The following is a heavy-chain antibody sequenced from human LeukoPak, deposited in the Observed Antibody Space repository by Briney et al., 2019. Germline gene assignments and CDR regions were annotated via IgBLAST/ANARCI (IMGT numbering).Heavy chain of an antibody. V-gene: IGHV1-18*01. CDR2: MNPNSGNT. D-gene: IGHD7-27*01. CDR1: GYTFTSYD. J-gene: IGHJ4*02. CDR3: ARDKSGHNWGLRPPLDY. Sequence: ASVKVSCKASGYTFTSYDINWVRQATGQGLEWMGWMNPNSGNTNYAQKLQGRVTMTTDTSTSTAYMELRSLRSDDTAVYYCARDKSGHNWGLRPPLDYWGQGTLVTVSS.